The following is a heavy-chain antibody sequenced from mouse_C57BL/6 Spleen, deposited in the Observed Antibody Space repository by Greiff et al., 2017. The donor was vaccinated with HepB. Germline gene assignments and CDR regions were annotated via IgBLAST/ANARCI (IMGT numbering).Heavy chain of an antibody. CDR1: GYAFSSYW. J-gene: IGHJ4*01. V-gene: IGHV1-80*01. Sequence: QVQLQQSGAELVKPGASVKISCKASGYAFSSYWMNWVKQRPGTGLEGIGQIYPGDGDTNYNGKFKGKATLTADKSSSTCYMQRSSLTSEDSAVYICASEGSMDYWGQGTSVTVSS. CDR2: IYPGDGDT. CDR3: ASEGSMDY.